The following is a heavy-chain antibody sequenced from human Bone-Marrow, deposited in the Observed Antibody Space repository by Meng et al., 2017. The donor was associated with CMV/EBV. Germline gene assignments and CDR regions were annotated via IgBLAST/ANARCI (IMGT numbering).Heavy chain of an antibody. Sequence: SVKVSCKASGGTFSSYAISWVRQAPGQGLEWMGGIIPIFGTANYAQNFQGRVTITTDESASTAYMELSSLRSYDTAVYYCARDRKYQPSNAFDIWGQGTMVTVSS. V-gene: IGHV1-69*05. CDR1: GGTFSSYA. J-gene: IGHJ3*02. CDR2: IIPIFGTA. D-gene: IGHD2-2*01. CDR3: ARDRKYQPSNAFDI.